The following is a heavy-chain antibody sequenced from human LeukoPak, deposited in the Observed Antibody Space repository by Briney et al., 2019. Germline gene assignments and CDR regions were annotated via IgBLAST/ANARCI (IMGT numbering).Heavy chain of an antibody. CDR2: MKQHGTEK. CDR1: GIMFSGYW. CDR3: ASDGGPFDH. J-gene: IGHJ4*02. V-gene: IGHV3-7*01. Sequence: GGSLRLSCTASGIMFSGYWMSWVRQAPGKGLEWVANMKQHGTEKYYVDSVKGRFTISRDDAKKSVYLQMNSLRAEDTAVYYCASDGGPFDHWGQGILVTVAS. D-gene: IGHD3-16*01.